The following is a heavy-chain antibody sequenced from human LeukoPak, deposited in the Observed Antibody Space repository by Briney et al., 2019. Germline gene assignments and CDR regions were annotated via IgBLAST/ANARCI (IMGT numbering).Heavy chain of an antibody. V-gene: IGHV3-30*04. CDR2: ISYDGSNK. J-gene: IGHJ4*02. D-gene: IGHD5-18*01. Sequence: GGTLRLSCAASGFTFSSYAMHWVRQAPGKGLEWVAVISYDGSNKYYADSVKGRFTISRDNSKNTLYLQMNSLRAEDTAVYYCAKDYAGGLQLWLLGYWGQGTLVTVSS. CDR1: GFTFSSYA. CDR3: AKDYAGGLQLWLLGY.